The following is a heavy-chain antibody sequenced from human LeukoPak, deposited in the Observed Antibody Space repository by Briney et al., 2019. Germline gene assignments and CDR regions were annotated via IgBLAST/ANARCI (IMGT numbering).Heavy chain of an antibody. Sequence: PSETLSLTCTVSGYSLSSGFYWGWIRQPAGKGLEWIGRIYTSGSTNYNPSLKSRVTMSVDTSKNQFSLKLSSVTAADTAVYYCARETGGGSFDWLLSEYYFDYWGQGTLVTVSS. CDR1: GYSLSSGFY. V-gene: IGHV4-4*07. CDR3: ARETGGGSFDWLLSEYYFDY. D-gene: IGHD3-9*01. J-gene: IGHJ4*02. CDR2: IYTSGST.